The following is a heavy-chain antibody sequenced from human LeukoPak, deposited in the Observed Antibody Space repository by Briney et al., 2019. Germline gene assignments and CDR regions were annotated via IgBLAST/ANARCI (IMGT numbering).Heavy chain of an antibody. CDR2: ISSSSSYI. V-gene: IGHV3-21*01. D-gene: IGHD5-18*01. J-gene: IGHJ4*02. Sequence: TTGGSLRLSCAASGFTFSSYSMNWVRQAPGKGLEWVSSISSSSSYIYYADSVKGRFTISRDNAKISLYLQMNSLRAEDTAVYYCARASYSYGSCYDYWGQGTLVTVSS. CDR1: GFTFSSYS. CDR3: ARASYSYGSCYDY.